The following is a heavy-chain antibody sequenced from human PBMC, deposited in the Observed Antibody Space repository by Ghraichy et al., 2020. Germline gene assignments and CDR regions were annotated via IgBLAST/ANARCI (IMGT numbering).Heavy chain of an antibody. V-gene: IGHV4-38-2*02. D-gene: IGHD3-22*01. Sequence: SETLSLTCTVSGYSISSGYYWGWIRQPPGKGLEWIGSIYHSGSTYYNPSLKSRVTISVDTSKNQFSLKLSSVTAADTAVYYCASLGGGYDSSGYLWYFDLWGRGT. J-gene: IGHJ2*01. CDR3: ASLGGGYDSSGYLWYFDL. CDR1: GYSISSGYY. CDR2: IYHSGST.